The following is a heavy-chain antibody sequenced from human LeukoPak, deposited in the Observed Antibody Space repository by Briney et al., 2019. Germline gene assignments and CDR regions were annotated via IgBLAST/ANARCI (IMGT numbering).Heavy chain of an antibody. V-gene: IGHV1-2*02. CDR3: ASLAYSNAFDI. CDR1: GYTFTGYY. D-gene: IGHD2-15*01. Sequence: ASVKVSCKASGYTFTGYYMHWVRQAPGQGLEWMGWINSNSGGTNYAQKFQGRVTMTRDTSISTAYMELSRLRSDDTAAYYCASLAYSNAFDIWGQGTMVTVSS. J-gene: IGHJ3*02. CDR2: INSNSGGT.